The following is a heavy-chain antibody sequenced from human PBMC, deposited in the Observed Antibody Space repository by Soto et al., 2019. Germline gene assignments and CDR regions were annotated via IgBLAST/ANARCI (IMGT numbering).Heavy chain of an antibody. J-gene: IGHJ4*02. CDR2: ISPTGGST. Sequence: EVQLLESGGNLVQPGGSLRLSCAGSGFPFSTYAVSWVRQTPGKGLEWVSAISPTGGSTYYPASVRGRFPISRDNSKNTVFLQMSGLRAEDTAIYYCAKAKRGILPTTTGGLDYWGQGTVLSVSS. CDR3: AKAKRGILPTTTGGLDY. CDR1: GFPFSTYA. D-gene: IGHD4-4*01. V-gene: IGHV3-23*01.